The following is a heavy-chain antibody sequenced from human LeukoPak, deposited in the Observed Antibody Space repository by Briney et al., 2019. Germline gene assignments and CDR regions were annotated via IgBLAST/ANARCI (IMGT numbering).Heavy chain of an antibody. CDR1: GGTFSSYA. Sequence: SVKVSCKASGGTFSSYAISWVRQAPGQGLEWMGGIIPIFGTANYAQKFQGRVTITTDESTSTAYMELSSLRSEDTAVYYCARAPYDFWSGYYEHFDYWGQGALVTVSS. CDR2: IIPIFGTA. V-gene: IGHV1-69*05. J-gene: IGHJ4*02. D-gene: IGHD3-3*01. CDR3: ARAPYDFWSGYYEHFDY.